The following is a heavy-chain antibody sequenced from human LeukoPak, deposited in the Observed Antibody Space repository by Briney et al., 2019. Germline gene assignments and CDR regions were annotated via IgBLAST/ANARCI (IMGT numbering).Heavy chain of an antibody. CDR2: IYSGGST. J-gene: IGHJ4*02. CDR1: GFTVSSNY. V-gene: IGHV3-53*01. CDR3: SQVVGYPPLVY. D-gene: IGHD2-15*01. Sequence: GGSLRLSCAASGFTVSSNYMSWVRQAPGKGLEWVLVIYSGGSTYYADSVKGRFTISRDNSKNTLYLQMNSLRAEDTAVYYCSQVVGYPPLVYWGQGTLVTVSS.